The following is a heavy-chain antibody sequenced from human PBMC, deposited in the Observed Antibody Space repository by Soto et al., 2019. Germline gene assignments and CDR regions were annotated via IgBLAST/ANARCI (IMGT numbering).Heavy chain of an antibody. CDR3: ARGDILIDY. CDR1: GYTFTNFG. CDR2: ISAYNGNT. D-gene: IGHD3-9*01. Sequence: GASVKVSCKTSGYTFTNFGISWVRQAPGQGLEWMGWISAYNGNTNYAQKFQGRVTMTTDTSTSTAYMELSSLRSEDTAVYYCARGDILIDYWGQGTLVTVS. J-gene: IGHJ4*02. V-gene: IGHV1-18*01.